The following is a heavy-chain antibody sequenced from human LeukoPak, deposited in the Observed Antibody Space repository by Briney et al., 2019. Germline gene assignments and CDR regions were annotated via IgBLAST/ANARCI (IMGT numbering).Heavy chain of an antibody. CDR1: GFTFTSYS. J-gene: IGHJ4*02. D-gene: IGHD2-21*02. CDR3: ARDQHCGGDCYVLDY. Sequence: PGGSLRLSCAASGFTFTSYSMSWVRQAPGKGLEWVSYISSGGSNIYYADSVKGRFTISRDNAKNSLYLQMNSLRDEDTAVYYCARDQHCGGDCYVLDYWGQGTLVTVSS. V-gene: IGHV3-48*02. CDR2: ISSGGSNI.